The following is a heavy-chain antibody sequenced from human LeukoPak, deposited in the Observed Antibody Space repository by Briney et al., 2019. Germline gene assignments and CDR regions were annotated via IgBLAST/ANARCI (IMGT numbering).Heavy chain of an antibody. D-gene: IGHD2-21*02. Sequence: GGSLRLSCAASGFTFSSYAMSWVRQAPGKGLEWVTAISGSGGSTYYADSVKGRFTISRDNSKNTLYLQMNSLRAEDTAVYYCAKVSCGGDCFGAFDIWGQGTMVTVSS. CDR1: GFTFSSYA. CDR3: AKVSCGGDCFGAFDI. V-gene: IGHV3-23*01. J-gene: IGHJ3*02. CDR2: ISGSGGST.